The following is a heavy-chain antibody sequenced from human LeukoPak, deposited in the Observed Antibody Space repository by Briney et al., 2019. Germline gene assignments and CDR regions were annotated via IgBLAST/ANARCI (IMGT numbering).Heavy chain of an antibody. V-gene: IGHV3-9*01. J-gene: IGHJ4*02. CDR1: GFTFDDYA. CDR3: AKAVGSSSGYYPFDY. Sequence: PGGSLRLSCAASGFTFDDYAMHWVRQAPGKGLEWVSGISWNSGSIGYVDSVKGRFTISRDNAKNSLYLQMNSLRAEDTALYYCAKAVGSSSGYYPFDYWGQGTLVTVSS. CDR2: ISWNSGSI. D-gene: IGHD3-22*01.